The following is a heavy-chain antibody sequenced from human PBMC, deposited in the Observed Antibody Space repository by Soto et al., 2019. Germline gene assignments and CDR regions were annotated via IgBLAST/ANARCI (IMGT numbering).Heavy chain of an antibody. CDR1: GGTFSSYA. Sequence: QVQLVQSGAEVKKPGSSVKVSCKASGGTFSSYAISWVRQAPGQGLEWMGGIIPIFGTANYAQKFQGRVTITADESTSTAYMGRSNLRAADTAVYYCVRDRAVPPNWFDPWGQGTLVTVSS. CDR3: VRDRAVPPNWFDP. J-gene: IGHJ5*02. V-gene: IGHV1-69*12. CDR2: IIPIFGTA.